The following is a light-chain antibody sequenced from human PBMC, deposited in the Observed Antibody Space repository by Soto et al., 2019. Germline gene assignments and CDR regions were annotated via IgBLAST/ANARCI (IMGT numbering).Light chain of an antibody. V-gene: IGKV3-15*01. CDR2: EAS. CDR3: QQYNNWSPWT. CDR1: QSVSRK. J-gene: IGKJ1*01. Sequence: EIVMTQSPATLSVSPGERATLSCRASQSVSRKLAWYQQKLGQAPRLLIYEASSRATGVPARFSGTGSGTEFTLTISSLQSEDFAAYYCQQYNNWSPWTFGQGTKVEIK.